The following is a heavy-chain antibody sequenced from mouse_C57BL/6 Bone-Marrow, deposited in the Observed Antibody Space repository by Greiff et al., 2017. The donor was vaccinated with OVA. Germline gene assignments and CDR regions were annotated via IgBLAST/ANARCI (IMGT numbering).Heavy chain of an antibody. J-gene: IGHJ2*01. CDR1: GFNIKDYY. V-gene: IGHV14-2*01. Sequence: EVQLQESGAELVKPGASVKLSCPASGFNIKDYYMHWVKPRTEQGLEWIGRIDPEVGETKYAPKFQGKATINTDTSSNSAYLHLSSLTAEDTAVYYCAFYDYEDYWGQGTTLTVSS. CDR2: IDPEVGET. CDR3: AFYDYEDY. D-gene: IGHD2-4*01.